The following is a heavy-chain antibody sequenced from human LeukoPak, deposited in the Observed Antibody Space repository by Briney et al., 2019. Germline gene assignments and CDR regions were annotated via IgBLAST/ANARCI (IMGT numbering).Heavy chain of an antibody. Sequence: GGSLRLSCAASGFTFSSHWMAWVRQAPGKGLEWVANIKQDGGEKFYLDSVKGRFTISRDNSRNSLYLQMNSLRAEDTAVYYCASVSAEWLLSYWGQGTLVTVSS. V-gene: IGHV3-7*01. CDR2: IKQDGGEK. CDR3: ASVSAEWLLSY. J-gene: IGHJ4*02. D-gene: IGHD3-3*01. CDR1: GFTFSSHW.